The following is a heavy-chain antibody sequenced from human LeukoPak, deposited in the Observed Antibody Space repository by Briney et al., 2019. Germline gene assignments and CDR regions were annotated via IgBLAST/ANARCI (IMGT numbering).Heavy chain of an antibody. V-gene: IGHV3-9*03. CDR2: ISWNSGSI. CDR1: GFTFSSYA. Sequence: GGSLRLSCAASGFTFSSYAMSWVRQAPGKGLEWVSGISWNSGSIGYADSVKGRFTTSRDNAKNSLYLQMNSLRAEDMALYYCARGTDRLRSWFDPWGQGTLVTVSS. D-gene: IGHD1-1*01. J-gene: IGHJ5*02. CDR3: ARGTDRLRSWFDP.